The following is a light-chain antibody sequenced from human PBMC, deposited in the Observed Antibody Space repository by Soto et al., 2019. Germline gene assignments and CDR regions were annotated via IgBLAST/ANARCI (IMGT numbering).Light chain of an antibody. CDR2: AAS. CDR3: QQFNSYPIT. CDR1: QGISSY. Sequence: DIPLTQSPSFLSASVGDRVTITCRASQGISSYLAWYQQKPGKAPKLLIYAASTLQSGVPSRFSGSGSGTEFTLTISSLQPEDFATYYCQQFNSYPITFGQGTRLEIE. V-gene: IGKV1-9*01. J-gene: IGKJ5*01.